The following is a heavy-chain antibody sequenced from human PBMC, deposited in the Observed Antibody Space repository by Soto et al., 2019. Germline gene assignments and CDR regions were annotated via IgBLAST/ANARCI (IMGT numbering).Heavy chain of an antibody. CDR1: GYTFTGYY. D-gene: IGHD1-26*01. CDR3: ARGSPRMGALPTY. V-gene: IGHV1-2*02. CDR2: INPKSGDT. Sequence: GASVKVSCKASGYTFTGYYIHWLRQAPGQGLEWMGWINPKSGDTNYAQKFQGRVSMTRDTSITTAYMEVGRLKSDDTAVYYCARGSPRMGALPTYWGQGTLVTVSS. J-gene: IGHJ4*02.